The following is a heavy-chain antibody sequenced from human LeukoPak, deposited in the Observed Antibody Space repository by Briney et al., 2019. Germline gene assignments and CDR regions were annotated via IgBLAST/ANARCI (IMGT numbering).Heavy chain of an antibody. Sequence: GGSLRLSCAASGFTFRSFAMHWVRQAPGKGLEWVAFIRYDGSYKYYADSVKGRFTISRDNSKSTLYLQMNSLRAEDTAVYYCARGFGYFDYWGLGTLVTVSS. V-gene: IGHV3-30*02. J-gene: IGHJ4*02. CDR2: IRYDGSYK. CDR3: ARGFGYFDY. CDR1: GFTFRSFA. D-gene: IGHD3-10*01.